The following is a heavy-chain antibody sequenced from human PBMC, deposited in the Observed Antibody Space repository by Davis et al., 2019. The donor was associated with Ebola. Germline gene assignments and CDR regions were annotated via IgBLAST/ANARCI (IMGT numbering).Heavy chain of an antibody. CDR1: GGSMRDYY. CDR2: IFDSGTTEWMTYLQDTGRT. V-gene: IGHV4-59*08. J-gene: IGHJ4*02. CDR3: ARHEGYFDS. Sequence: MPSETLSLTCTVSGGSMRDYYWSWIRQPPGKGLEWIGYIFDSGTTEWMTYLQDTGRTNYNPSLSSRVTISLDTSKSQFSLRLTSVTAADTAIYYCARHEGYFDSWGQGTLVTVSS.